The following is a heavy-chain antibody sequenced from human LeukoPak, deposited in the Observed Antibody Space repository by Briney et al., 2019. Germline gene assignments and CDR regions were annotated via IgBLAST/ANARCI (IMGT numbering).Heavy chain of an antibody. CDR3: ARGGIAARFAY. Sequence: GGSLRLSCAASGFTFSSYSMNWVRQAPGKGLEWVSYISSGSSSIFYADSVKGRFTISRDNSKNSLYLQMNSLRVEDTAVYYCARGGIAARFAYWGQGTLVTVSS. CDR1: GFTFSSYS. CDR2: ISSGSSSI. V-gene: IGHV3-48*04. D-gene: IGHD6-6*01. J-gene: IGHJ4*02.